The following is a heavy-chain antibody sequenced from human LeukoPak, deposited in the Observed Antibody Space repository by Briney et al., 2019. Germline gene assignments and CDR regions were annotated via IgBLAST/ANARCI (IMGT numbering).Heavy chain of an antibody. CDR1: GYTFSDYY. D-gene: IGHD3-10*01. CDR2: INPNSGDT. J-gene: IGHJ5*02. CDR3: ARGTMVRRFDP. Sequence: ASVKVSCKTSGYTFSDYYIHWIRQAPGQGLEWVGWINPNSGDTDYAQKFQGRVTVTRDTSISTAYMELGRLRSDDTAVYYCARGTMVRRFDPWGQGTLVTVSS. V-gene: IGHV1-2*02.